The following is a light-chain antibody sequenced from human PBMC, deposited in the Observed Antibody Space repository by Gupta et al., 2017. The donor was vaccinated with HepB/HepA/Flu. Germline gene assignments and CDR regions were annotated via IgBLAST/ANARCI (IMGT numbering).Light chain of an antibody. V-gene: IGKV2-28*01. J-gene: IGKJ1*01. CDR2: LVS. Sequence: DIVMTQSTLSLPVTPGEPASISCRSSQSLLHSNGYKYLDWYLQKPGQSPQLLLYLVSKRASGVPDKFSGSGSGTYFTLKIRRVAAEDVGVYFCMQALQAPWTFGQGTKVEIK. CDR3: MQALQAPWT. CDR1: QSLLHSNGYKY.